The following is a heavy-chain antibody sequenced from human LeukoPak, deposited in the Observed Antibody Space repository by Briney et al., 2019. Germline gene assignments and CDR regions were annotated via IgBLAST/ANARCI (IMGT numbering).Heavy chain of an antibody. CDR3: ARDGYCRGGSCYSGGTSPIDY. CDR1: GFTFSDYY. J-gene: IGHJ4*02. V-gene: IGHV3-11*04. D-gene: IGHD2-15*01. Sequence: KPGGTLRLSCAASGFTFSDYYRSRLRQAPGKGLEGVSYISSSGSTIYYADSVKGRFTISRDSAKNSLYLQMNSLRAEDTAVYYCARDGYCRGGSCYSGGTSPIDYWGQGTLVTVSS. CDR2: ISSSGSTI.